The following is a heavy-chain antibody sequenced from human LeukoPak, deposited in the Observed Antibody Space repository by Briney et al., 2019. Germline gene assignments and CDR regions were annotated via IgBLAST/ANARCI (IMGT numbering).Heavy chain of an antibody. CDR1: GGSISSGGYP. V-gene: IGHV4-30-2*01. Sequence: SETLSLTCAVSGGSISSGGYPWSWIRQPPGKGLEWIGYIYHSGTTYYNPSLKSRVTTSIDRSKNQFSLKLSSVTAADTAVYYCARVARWGYYFDYWGQGTLVNVSS. CDR3: ARVARWGYYFDY. J-gene: IGHJ4*02. CDR2: IYHSGTT. D-gene: IGHD1-26*01.